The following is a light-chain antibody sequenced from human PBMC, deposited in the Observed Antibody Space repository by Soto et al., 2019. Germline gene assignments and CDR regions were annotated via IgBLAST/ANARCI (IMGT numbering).Light chain of an antibody. J-gene: IGLJ2*01. CDR1: INDVGAYNY. CDR2: DVS. Sequence: QSALTQPASVSGSPGQSVTISCTGTINDVGAYNYVSWYQQHPGKAPKLLIYDVSSRPSDISSRFSASKSGNTASLTISGLQAEDDADYYCSSYTTKNTLGVFGGGTKLTVL. CDR3: SSYTTKNTLGV. V-gene: IGLV2-14*03.